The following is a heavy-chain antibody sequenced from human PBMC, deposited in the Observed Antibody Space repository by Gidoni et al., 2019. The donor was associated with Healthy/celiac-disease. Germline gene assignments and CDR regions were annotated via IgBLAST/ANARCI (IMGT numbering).Heavy chain of an antibody. D-gene: IGHD6-13*01. CDR3: ARDSSSWNYNWFDP. V-gene: IGHV1-2*02. Sequence: PGQGREWMGGSNPNSGGTNYAQKFKGRVTMTRDTSISTAYMELSRLRSDDTAVYYCARDSSSWNYNWFDPWGQGTLVTVSS. J-gene: IGHJ5*02. CDR2: SNPNSGGT.